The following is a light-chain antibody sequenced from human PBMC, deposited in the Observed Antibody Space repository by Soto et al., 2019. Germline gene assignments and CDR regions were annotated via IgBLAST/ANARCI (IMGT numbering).Light chain of an antibody. CDR1: SVHSSYA. CDR2: LNSDGSH. J-gene: IGLJ7*01. CDR3: QTWGTGIAV. V-gene: IGLV4-69*01. Sequence: QPVLTQSPSASASLGASVKLTCPLSSVHSSYAIAWHQQQPEKGPRYLMKLNSDGSHSKGDGIPDRFSGSSSGAERYLTISSLQSEDEADYYCQTWGTGIAVFGGGTQLTVL.